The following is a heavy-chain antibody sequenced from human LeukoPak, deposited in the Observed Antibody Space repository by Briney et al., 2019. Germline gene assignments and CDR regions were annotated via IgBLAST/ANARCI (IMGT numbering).Heavy chain of an antibody. CDR3: ARFRGQPSGSYYMDY. V-gene: IGHV1-2*02. D-gene: IGHD1-26*01. CDR2: INPNSGGT. CDR1: GYTFTGYY. Sequence: GASVKVSCKASGYTFTGYYMHWVRQAPGQGLEWMGWINPNSGGTNYAQKFQGRVTMTRDTSISTAYMELSRLRSDDTAVYYCARFRGQPSGSYYMDYWGQGTLVTVSS. J-gene: IGHJ4*02.